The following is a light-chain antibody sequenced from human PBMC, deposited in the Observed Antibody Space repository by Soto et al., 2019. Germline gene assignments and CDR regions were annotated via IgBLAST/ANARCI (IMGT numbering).Light chain of an antibody. CDR3: QQSYSTPPENT. CDR1: QSISSY. Sequence: DIQMTQSPSSLSASVGDRVTITCRASQSISSYLNWYQQKPGKAPKLLIYAASSLQSGVPSRSSGSGSGTDFTLTISSLQPEDFATYYCQQSYSTPPENTFGQGTKVDIK. J-gene: IGKJ2*01. CDR2: AAS. V-gene: IGKV1-39*01.